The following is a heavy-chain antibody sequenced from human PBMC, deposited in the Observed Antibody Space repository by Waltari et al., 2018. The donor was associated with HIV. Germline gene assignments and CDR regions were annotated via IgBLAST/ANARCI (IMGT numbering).Heavy chain of an antibody. CDR3: ARERGVTRAPYYYYYMDV. CDR1: GDSVSSNSAA. CDR2: TYYRSKWYN. J-gene: IGHJ6*02. Sequence: QVQLQQSGPGLVKPSQTLSLTCAISGDSVSSNSAAWNWIRQSPSRGLEWLGRTYYRSKWYNDYAISVKSRITINPDTSKNHFSLQLNSVTPEDTAVYYCARERGVTRAPYYYYYMDVWGQGTTVTVSS. V-gene: IGHV6-1*01. D-gene: IGHD1-1*01.